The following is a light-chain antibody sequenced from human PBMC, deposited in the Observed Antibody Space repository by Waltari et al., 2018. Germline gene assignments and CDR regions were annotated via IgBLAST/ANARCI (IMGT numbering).Light chain of an antibody. Sequence: QSALTPPASVSGSPGQSITISCTGTSSDVGGYNNVSWYQQHPGKAPKLMIYEVSNRPSGVSNRFSGSKSGNTASLTISGLQAEDEADYYCSSYTSSSTVVFGGGTKLTVL. CDR3: SSYTSSSTVV. J-gene: IGLJ2*01. CDR1: SSDVGGYNN. CDR2: EVS. V-gene: IGLV2-14*01.